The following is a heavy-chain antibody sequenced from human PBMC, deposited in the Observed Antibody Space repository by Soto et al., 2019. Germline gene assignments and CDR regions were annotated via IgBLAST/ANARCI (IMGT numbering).Heavy chain of an antibody. D-gene: IGHD2-21*01. V-gene: IGHV3-23*01. CDR2: IRGSATTT. Sequence: GGSLRLSCVASGFTFSNYAMSWVRQAPGKGLEWVSAIRGSATTTYYADSVKGRFTISRDNSKNTLYLQMNRLRVEDTAIYYCAKDILEATPGMDVWGQGTTVTVSS. CDR1: GFTFSNYA. CDR3: AKDILEATPGMDV. J-gene: IGHJ6*02.